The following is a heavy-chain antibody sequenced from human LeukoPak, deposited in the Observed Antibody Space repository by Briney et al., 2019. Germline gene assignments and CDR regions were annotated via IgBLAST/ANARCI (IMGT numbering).Heavy chain of an antibody. Sequence: SETLSLTCTVSGGSISSSSYYWGWIRQPPGKGLEWIGSIYYSGSTYYNPSLKSRVTISVDTSKNQFSLKLSSVTAADTAVYYCAKGIAVAGKKYYYFHQGKDVWGQGTTVTVSS. CDR1: GGSISSSSYY. D-gene: IGHD6-19*01. J-gene: IGHJ6*02. CDR2: IYYSGST. CDR3: AKGIAVAGKKYYYFHQGKDV. V-gene: IGHV4-39*01.